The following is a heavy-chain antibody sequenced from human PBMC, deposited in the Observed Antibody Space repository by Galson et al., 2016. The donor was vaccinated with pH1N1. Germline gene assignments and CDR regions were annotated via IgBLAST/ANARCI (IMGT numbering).Heavy chain of an antibody. D-gene: IGHD3-9*01. Sequence: SLRLSCAASGFTFSNYAMSWVRQSPGKGLEWVSAIGGSGDSTYYADSVKGRFTISRDNSKNTLSLQLDSLKVEDTALYYCAKSKGIVTGTLPLFDYWGQGTLVTVSP. CDR1: GFTFSNYA. CDR3: AKSKGIVTGTLPLFDY. J-gene: IGHJ4*02. V-gene: IGHV3-23*01. CDR2: IGGSGDST.